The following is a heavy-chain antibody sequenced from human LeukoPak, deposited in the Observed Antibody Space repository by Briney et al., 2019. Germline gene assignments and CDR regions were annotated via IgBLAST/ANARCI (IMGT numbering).Heavy chain of an antibody. CDR1: GGTVNNYA. D-gene: IGHD3-10*01. CDR3: ARSMILLSIGSGSLRGDAFDI. CDR2: IIPILGAG. V-gene: IGHV1-69*11. J-gene: IGHJ3*02. Sequence: SVKVSCKASGGTVNNYAIDWVRQAPGQGLEWMGRIIPILGAGDYAQKFQGRVTITTDESTSTAYMELSSLRSENTAVYYCARSMILLSIGSGSLRGDAFDIWGQGTMVTVSS.